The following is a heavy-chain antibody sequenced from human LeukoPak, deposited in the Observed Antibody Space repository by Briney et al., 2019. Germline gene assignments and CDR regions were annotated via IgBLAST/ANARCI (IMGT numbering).Heavy chain of an antibody. J-gene: IGHJ6*02. CDR3: ARDVSPGRELLWFGELYPYYYYGMDV. CDR1: GFTFSSYS. Sequence: GGSLRLSCAASGFTFSSYSMNWVRQAPGKGLGWVSSISSSSSYIYYADSVKGRFTISRDNAKNSLYLQMNSLRAEDTAVYYCARDVSPGRELLWFGELYPYYYYGMDVWGQGTTVTVSS. CDR2: ISSSSSYI. D-gene: IGHD3-10*01. V-gene: IGHV3-21*01.